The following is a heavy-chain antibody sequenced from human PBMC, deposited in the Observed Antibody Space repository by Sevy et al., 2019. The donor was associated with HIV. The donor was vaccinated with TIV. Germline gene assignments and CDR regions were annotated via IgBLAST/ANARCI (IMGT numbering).Heavy chain of an antibody. D-gene: IGHD1-26*01. J-gene: IGHJ4*02. CDR3: RGVGTTTAFDY. V-gene: IGHV3-23*01. CDR1: GFIFNSYA. Sequence: GGFLRLSCAASGFIFNSYAMNWVRQAPGKGLEWVSSISGSGGSTYYADSVKGRVTISRDNFRRMVDLQMNSLRAEVTAIYYCRGVGTTTAFDYWGQGTLVTVSS. CDR2: ISGSGGST.